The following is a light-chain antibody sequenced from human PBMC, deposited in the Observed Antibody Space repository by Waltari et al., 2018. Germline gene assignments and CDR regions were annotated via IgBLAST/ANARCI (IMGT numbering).Light chain of an antibody. Sequence: DIVMTQSPDSLAVSLGERATINCKSSQSVLSSSNNKNFLAWFQPKPGQPPKVLIFWASARESGVPDRFSGSGSGTDFTLTISSLQAEDVAVYYCQQYYSTPITFGQGTRLEIK. CDR2: WAS. CDR1: QSVLSSSNNKNF. J-gene: IGKJ5*01. V-gene: IGKV4-1*01. CDR3: QQYYSTPIT.